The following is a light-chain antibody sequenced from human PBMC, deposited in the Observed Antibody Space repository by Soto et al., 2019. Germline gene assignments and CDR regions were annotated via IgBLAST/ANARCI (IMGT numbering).Light chain of an antibody. V-gene: IGKV1-39*01. CDR2: DAS. J-gene: IGKJ5*01. CDR1: QSISSY. Sequence: DLQMTQSPSSLSASLGDRITITCRASQSISSYLNWYQQKPGKAPKLLIHDASSLQSGAPSRFRCSGSGTHFTLTISSLHTEDFATYYCQQSYSSPPITFGQGTRLDIK. CDR3: QQSYSSPPIT.